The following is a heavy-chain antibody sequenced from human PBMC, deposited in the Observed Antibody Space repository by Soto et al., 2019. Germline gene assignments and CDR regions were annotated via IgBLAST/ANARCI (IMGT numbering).Heavy chain of an antibody. V-gene: IGHV4-59*01. D-gene: IGHD3-22*01. Sequence: QVQLQESGPGLVKPSETLSLICIVSSGSISNYNWSWVRQPPGKGLEWMGYIYYSGGTRYNPSLNSRVTLSVDTSKNQFSLKLSSVIAADTAVYYCARSGSSDHDDAFDIWGQGTMVTVSS. CDR1: SGSISNYN. CDR2: IYYSGGT. J-gene: IGHJ3*02. CDR3: ARSGSSDHDDAFDI.